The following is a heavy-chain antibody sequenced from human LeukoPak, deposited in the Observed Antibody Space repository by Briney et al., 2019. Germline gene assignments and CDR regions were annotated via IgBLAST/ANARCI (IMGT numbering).Heavy chain of an antibody. Sequence: ASVKVSCKASRYTFTNYYIHWVRQAPGQGLEWMGLINPGGDNTDYAQNFQGRVTMTRDTSTSTVYMGLSSLRSEDTAVYCCARIRDGYNDAYDIWGQGTMVTVSS. J-gene: IGHJ3*02. CDR1: RYTFTNYY. D-gene: IGHD5-24*01. V-gene: IGHV1-46*01. CDR3: ARIRDGYNDAYDI. CDR2: INPGGDNT.